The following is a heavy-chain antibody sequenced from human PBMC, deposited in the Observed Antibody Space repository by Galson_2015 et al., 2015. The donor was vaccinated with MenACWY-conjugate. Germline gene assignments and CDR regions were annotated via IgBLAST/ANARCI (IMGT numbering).Heavy chain of an antibody. J-gene: IGHJ6*02. V-gene: IGHV5-51*01. CDR1: GSYFTSYW. Sequence: QYRAQVTKPGECLEISCKGSGSYFTSYWIAWVGQIPGKGLEWMGLIFPGDSNTRYSPSFQGQVTISADKSISPAYLQWSSLKASDTAMYYCARHPPGGRGMDVWGQGTTVTVSS. CDR3: ARHPPGGRGMDV. D-gene: IGHD1-26*01. CDR2: IFPGDSNT.